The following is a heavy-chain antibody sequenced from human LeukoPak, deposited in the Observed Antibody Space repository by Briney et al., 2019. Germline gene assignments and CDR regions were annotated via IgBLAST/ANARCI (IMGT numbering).Heavy chain of an antibody. CDR1: GFGFSNYW. V-gene: IGHV3-7*01. J-gene: IGHJ4*02. Sequence: PGGSLRLSCAASGFGFSNYWMSWVRQAPGKGLEWVANMNEDGSEKNYVDSVKGRFTISRDNAQDSLYLQMNSLRAEDTAVYYCARDRGYSNLDYWGQGILLTVSS. D-gene: IGHD4-11*01. CDR2: MNEDGSEK. CDR3: ARDRGYSNLDY.